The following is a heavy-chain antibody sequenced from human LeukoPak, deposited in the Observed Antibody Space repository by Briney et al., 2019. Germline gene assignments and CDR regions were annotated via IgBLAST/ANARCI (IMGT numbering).Heavy chain of an antibody. CDR3: ARVIVGAPYFDY. D-gene: IGHD1-26*01. CDR1: GWSFSGYD. V-gene: IGHV4-34*01. Sequence: NAAETLSLTCAVYGWSFSGYDWSWIRQPPGKGLEWIGEINHSGSTNYNPSLKSRVTISVDTSKNQFSLKLSSVTAADTAVYYCARVIVGAPYFDYWGQGTLVTVSS. J-gene: IGHJ4*02. CDR2: INHSGST.